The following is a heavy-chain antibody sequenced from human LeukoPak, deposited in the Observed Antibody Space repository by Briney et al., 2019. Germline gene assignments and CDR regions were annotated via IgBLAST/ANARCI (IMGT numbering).Heavy chain of an antibody. CDR1: GGTFSSCA. D-gene: IGHD3-10*01. J-gene: IGHJ6*02. Sequence: ASVKVSCKASGGTFSSCAISWVRQAPGQGLEWMGRIIPILGIANYAQKFQGRVTITADKSTSTAYMELSSLRSEDTAVYYCARGGHYGSGSYYYYYYGMDVWGQGTTVTVSS. V-gene: IGHV1-69*04. CDR3: ARGGHYGSGSYYYYYYGMDV. CDR2: IIPILGIA.